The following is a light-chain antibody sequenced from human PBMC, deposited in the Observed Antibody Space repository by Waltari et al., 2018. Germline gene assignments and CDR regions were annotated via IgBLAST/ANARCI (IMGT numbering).Light chain of an antibody. J-gene: IGLJ3*02. CDR3: CSYAGSSSWV. CDR2: EGS. Sequence: QSALTQPAYVSGSPGQSSTISRTGTSRDVGRYNLASWYQQHPGKAPKLMIYEGSKLPSGVSNRFSGSKSGNTASLTISGLQAEDEADYYCCSYAGSSSWVFGGGTKLTVL. CDR1: SRDVGRYNL. V-gene: IGLV2-23*01.